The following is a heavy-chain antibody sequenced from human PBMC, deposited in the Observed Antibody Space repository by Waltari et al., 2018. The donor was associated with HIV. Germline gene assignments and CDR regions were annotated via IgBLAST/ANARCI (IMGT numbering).Heavy chain of an antibody. Sequence: QVQLVQSGAEVKKPGASVKVSCKASGYTFTSYGISWVRQAPGQGLEWMGWISAYNGNTNYAQKLQGRVTMTTDTSTSTAYMELRSLRSDDTAVYYCARVPPFGYYYDSSGYRDWFDPWGQGTLVTVSS. V-gene: IGHV1-18*01. D-gene: IGHD3-22*01. J-gene: IGHJ5*02. CDR3: ARVPPFGYYYDSSGYRDWFDP. CDR2: ISAYNGNT. CDR1: GYTFTSYG.